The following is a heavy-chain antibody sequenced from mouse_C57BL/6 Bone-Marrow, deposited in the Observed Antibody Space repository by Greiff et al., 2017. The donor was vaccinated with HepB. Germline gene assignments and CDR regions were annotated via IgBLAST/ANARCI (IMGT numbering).Heavy chain of an antibody. V-gene: IGHV3-6*01. D-gene: IGHD2-4*01. CDR1: GYSITSGYY. CDR2: ISYDGSN. Sequence: EVHLVESGPGLVKPSQSLSLTCSVTGYSITSGYYWNWIRQFPGNKLEWMGYISYDGSNNYNPSLKNRISITRDTSKNQFFLKLNSVTTEDTATYYCAREGLLRIWFAYWGQGTLVTVSA. J-gene: IGHJ3*01. CDR3: AREGLLRIWFAY.